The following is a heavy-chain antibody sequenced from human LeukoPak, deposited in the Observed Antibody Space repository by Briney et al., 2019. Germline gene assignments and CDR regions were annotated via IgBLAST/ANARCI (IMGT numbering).Heavy chain of an antibody. D-gene: IGHD3-10*01. Sequence: SETLSLTCTVSGDSVASGGYYWNWIRQPPGKGLEWIGYIYYSVSTNYNLSLKSRVTISVDTSENQFSLKLTSVTAADTAVYYCARGGRGRNWFDPWGQGTLITVSS. CDR3: ARGGRGRNWFDP. CDR1: GDSVASGGYY. CDR2: IYYSVST. V-gene: IGHV4-61*08. J-gene: IGHJ5*02.